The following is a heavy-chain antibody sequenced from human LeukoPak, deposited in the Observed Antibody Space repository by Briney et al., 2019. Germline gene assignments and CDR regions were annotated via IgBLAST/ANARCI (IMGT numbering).Heavy chain of an antibody. CDR2: IYYSGST. J-gene: IGHJ4*02. V-gene: IGHV4-59*01. CDR3: ASALSYCSGGSCYSSGFDY. D-gene: IGHD2-15*01. CDR1: RGSISSYY. Sequence: SETLSLTCTVSRGSISSYYWSWIRQPPGKGLEWIGYIYYSGSTNYNPSLKSRVTISVDTSKNQFSLKLSSVTAADTAVYYCASALSYCSGGSCYSSGFDYWGQGTLVTVSS.